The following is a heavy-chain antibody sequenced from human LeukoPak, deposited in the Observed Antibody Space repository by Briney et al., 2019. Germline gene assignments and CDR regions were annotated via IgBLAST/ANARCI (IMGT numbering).Heavy chain of an antibody. V-gene: IGHV1-18*01. Sequence: ASVKVSCKAPGYTFTSYGISWVRQAPGQGLEWMGWISAYNGNTNYAQKLQGRVTMTTDTSTSTAYMELRSLRSDDTAVYYCARDHPYCSSTSCHLDYWGQGTLVTVSS. CDR1: GYTFTSYG. J-gene: IGHJ4*02. CDR3: ARDHPYCSSTSCHLDY. D-gene: IGHD2-2*01. CDR2: ISAYNGNT.